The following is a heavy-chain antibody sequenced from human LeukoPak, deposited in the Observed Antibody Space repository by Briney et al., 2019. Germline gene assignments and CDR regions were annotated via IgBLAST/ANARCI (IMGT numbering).Heavy chain of an antibody. CDR2: IYYSGSS. J-gene: IGHJ3*02. CDR1: GGSISSYY. Sequence: SETLSLTCTVSGGSISSYYWSWIRQPPGKGLEWMGYIYYSGSSNYNPSLKSRVTISVDTSKNQFSLKLSSVTAADTAVYYCARDTPYYYDSSGYSDAFDIWGQGTMVTVSS. CDR3: ARDTPYYYDSSGYSDAFDI. D-gene: IGHD3-22*01. V-gene: IGHV4-59*01.